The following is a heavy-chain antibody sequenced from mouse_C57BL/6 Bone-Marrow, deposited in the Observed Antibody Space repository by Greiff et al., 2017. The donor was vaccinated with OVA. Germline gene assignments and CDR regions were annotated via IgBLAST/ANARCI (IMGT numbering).Heavy chain of an antibody. J-gene: IGHJ3*01. CDR2: IDPSDSYT. CDR3: ARGDYYGPAWFAY. Sequence: QVQLQQPGAELVMPGASVKLSCKASGYTFTSYWMHWVKQRPGQGLEWIGEIDPSDSYTNYNQKFKGKSTLTVDKSSITAYMQLSSLTSEDSAVYYCARGDYYGPAWFAYWGQGTLVTVSA. V-gene: IGHV1-69*01. CDR1: GYTFTSYW. D-gene: IGHD1-2*01.